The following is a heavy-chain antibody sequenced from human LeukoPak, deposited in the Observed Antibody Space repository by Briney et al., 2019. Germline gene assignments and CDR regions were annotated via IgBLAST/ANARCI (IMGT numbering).Heavy chain of an antibody. CDR3: AKGLQESLGELSLFDY. J-gene: IGHJ4*02. D-gene: IGHD3-16*02. CDR1: GFTFSSYA. CDR2: ISGSGGST. V-gene: IGHV3-23*01. Sequence: LPGGSLRLSCAASGFTFSSYAMSWVRQAPGKGLEWVSAISGSGGSTYYADSVKGRFTISRDNSKNTLYLQMNSLRAEDTAAYYCAKGLQESLGELSLFDYWGQGTLVTVSS.